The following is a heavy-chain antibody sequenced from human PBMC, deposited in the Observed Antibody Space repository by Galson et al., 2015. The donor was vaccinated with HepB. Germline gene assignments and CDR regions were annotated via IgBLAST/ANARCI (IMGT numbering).Heavy chain of an antibody. Sequence: SVKVSCKASGGTFSSYAISWVRQAPGQGLEWMGGIIPIFGTANYAQKLQGRVTITADESTSTAYMELSSLRSEDTAVYYCARGIVVVPAAIAHYYYYYMDVWGKGTTVTVSS. CDR1: GGTFSSYA. V-gene: IGHV1-69*13. J-gene: IGHJ6*03. CDR3: ARGIVVVPAAIAHYYYYYMDV. D-gene: IGHD2-2*02. CDR2: IIPIFGTA.